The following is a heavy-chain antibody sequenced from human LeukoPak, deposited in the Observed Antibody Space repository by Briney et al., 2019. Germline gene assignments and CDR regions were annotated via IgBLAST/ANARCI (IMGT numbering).Heavy chain of an antibody. J-gene: IGHJ4*02. CDR2: ISAYNGNT. Sequence: ASVKVSCKASGYTFTSYGISWVRQAPGQGLEWMGWISAYNGNTNYAQKLQGRVTMTTDTSTSTAYMELRSLRSDDTAVYYCARDLVLGAYCSGGSCSLHYWGQGTLVTVSS. V-gene: IGHV1-18*01. D-gene: IGHD2-15*01. CDR3: ARDLVLGAYCSGGSCSLHY. CDR1: GYTFTSYG.